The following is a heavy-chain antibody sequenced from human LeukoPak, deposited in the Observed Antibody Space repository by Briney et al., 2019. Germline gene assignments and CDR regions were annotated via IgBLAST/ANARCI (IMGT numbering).Heavy chain of an antibody. Sequence: GGSLRLSCAASGFTFSSYSMNWVRQAPGKGLEWVSDISSSSSTIYYADSVKGRFTISRDNAKNSLYLQMNSLRAEDTAVYYCARVVRRWLQLPPVDYWGQGTLVTVSS. CDR2: ISSSSSTI. CDR1: GFTFSSYS. J-gene: IGHJ4*02. CDR3: ARVVRRWLQLPPVDY. V-gene: IGHV3-48*01. D-gene: IGHD5-24*01.